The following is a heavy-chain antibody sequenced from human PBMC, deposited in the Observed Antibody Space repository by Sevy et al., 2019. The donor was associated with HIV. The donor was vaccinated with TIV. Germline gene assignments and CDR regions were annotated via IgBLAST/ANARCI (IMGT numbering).Heavy chain of an antibody. Sequence: GGSLRLSCTASGFTFSNAWMNWVRQAPGKGLEWVGRIKSQSDGGTIDYAAPVKGRFTISRDDSKNTLFLQMNSLRSEDTAVYYCATKGGFWSGYQYFDSWCQGTLVTVSS. J-gene: IGHJ4*02. V-gene: IGHV3-15*07. CDR1: GFTFSNAW. D-gene: IGHD3-3*01. CDR2: IKSQSDGGTI. CDR3: ATKGGFWSGYQYFDS.